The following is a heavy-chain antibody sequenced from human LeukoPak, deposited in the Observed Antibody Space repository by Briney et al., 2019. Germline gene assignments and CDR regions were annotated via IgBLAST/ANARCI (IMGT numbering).Heavy chain of an antibody. V-gene: IGHV3-74*01. J-gene: IGHJ6*03. Sequence: HPAGSLRLSCAASGFTFSSYWMHWIRQAPGKGLVWVSRINNSGSSTSYAASVNGRFTISRDNAKNTLYQQMNSLRAEDTAVYYCAREPTYYYDSSGYFPVGLLLLGYMDVWGKGTTVTVSS. D-gene: IGHD3-22*01. CDR2: INNSGSST. CDR1: GFTFSSYW. CDR3: AREPTYYYDSSGYFPVGLLLLGYMDV.